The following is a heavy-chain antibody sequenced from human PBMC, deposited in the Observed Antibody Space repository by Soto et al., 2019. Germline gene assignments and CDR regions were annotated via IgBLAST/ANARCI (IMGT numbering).Heavy chain of an antibody. D-gene: IGHD3-10*01. CDR2: INPKFGDT. J-gene: IGHJ6*02. CDR1: GYTFTAYY. Sequence: QVQLVQSGAEVKEPGDSVRVSCEASGYTFTAYYIHWVRQAPGQGLEWMGWINPKFGDTTYAQDFQGRVNMTRDMSISTVYMEVSRLTSDDTAIYYCARNMDYYYGPGSGNGHGVWGQGTTVTVFS. CDR3: ARNMDYYYGPGSGNGHGV. V-gene: IGHV1-2*02.